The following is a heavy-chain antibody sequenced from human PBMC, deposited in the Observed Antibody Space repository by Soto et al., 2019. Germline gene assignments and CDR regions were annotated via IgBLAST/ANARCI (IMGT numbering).Heavy chain of an antibody. J-gene: IGHJ4*02. CDR2: ISYSGNT. V-gene: IGHV4-59*01. D-gene: IGHD2-8*01. CDR1: GGSISNFY. Sequence: SETLSLTCTVSGGSISNFYWRLIRQPPGKGLECIGYISYSGNTNYNPSLKSRVSISVDTSKNQLSLNLTSVTAADTAVYYCARAPMVLSRSYFDSWGQGTPVTVSS. CDR3: ARAPMVLSRSYFDS.